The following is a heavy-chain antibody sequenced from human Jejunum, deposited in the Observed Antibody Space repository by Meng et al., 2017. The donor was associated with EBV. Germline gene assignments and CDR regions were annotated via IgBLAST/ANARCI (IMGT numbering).Heavy chain of an antibody. Sequence: VERVQSGAEVKKPGSSVKLSCKASGDTFTSHGVGWVRLAPGQGPEWLGGIIPVFGTANYPLRFQDRVTITADKSTNTGYMELGGLRSDDTAVYYCARLSCGDDCFSTYYFDSWGQGTLVTVSS. CDR2: IIPVFGTA. V-gene: IGHV1-69*06. CDR1: GDTFTSHG. CDR3: ARLSCGDDCFSTYYFDS. J-gene: IGHJ4*02. D-gene: IGHD2-21*01.